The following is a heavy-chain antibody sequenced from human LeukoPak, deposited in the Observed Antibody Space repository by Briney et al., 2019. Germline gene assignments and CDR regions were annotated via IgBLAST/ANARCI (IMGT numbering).Heavy chain of an antibody. Sequence: GESLQISCKGSGYRFTSYWIGWVRPMPGKGLEWRGIIYPGDSDTRYSPSFQGQVTISADKSISTAYLQWSSLKASDTAMYYCARQIRNYDILTGYYNEYYFDYWGQGTLGTVSS. D-gene: IGHD3-9*01. V-gene: IGHV5-51*01. CDR1: GYRFTSYW. J-gene: IGHJ4*02. CDR2: IYPGDSDT. CDR3: ARQIRNYDILTGYYNEYYFDY.